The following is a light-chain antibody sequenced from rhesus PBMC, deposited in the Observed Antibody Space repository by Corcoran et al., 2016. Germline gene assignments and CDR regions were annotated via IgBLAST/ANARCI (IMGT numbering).Light chain of an antibody. CDR3: VQAIAFPFT. J-gene: IGKJ3*01. Sequence: DIVMTQTPLSLPITPGEPASISCRSSQSLLHSNGNTYLHWYLQKPGQSPQLLIYGGSNRASGVPERFSGSGSGYDFKLKISKVEAEDVGVYYCVQAIAFPFTFGPGTKLDIK. V-gene: IGKV2-72*02. CDR1: QSLLHSNGNTY. CDR2: GGS.